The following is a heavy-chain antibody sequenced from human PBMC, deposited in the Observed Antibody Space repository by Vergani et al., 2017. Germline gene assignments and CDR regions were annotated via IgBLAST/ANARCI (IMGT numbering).Heavy chain of an antibody. Sequence: QVQLQESGPGLVKPSETLSLTCTVSGGSISSYYWSWIRQPPGKGLEWIGYIYYSGSTNYNPSLKSRVTISVDTSKNQFSLKLSSVTAADTAVYYCARLGYCSSTSCPGDAFDIWGQGTMVTVSS. D-gene: IGHD2-2*01. CDR1: GGSISSYY. J-gene: IGHJ3*02. CDR2: IYYSGST. V-gene: IGHV4-59*01. CDR3: ARLGYCSSTSCPGDAFDI.